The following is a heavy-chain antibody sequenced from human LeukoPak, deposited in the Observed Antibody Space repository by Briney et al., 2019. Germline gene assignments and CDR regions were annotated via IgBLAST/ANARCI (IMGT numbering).Heavy chain of an antibody. CDR3: ARDRIYYDSSGYYLLDY. CDR2: ISSSGSNT. CDR1: GFTFSSYE. D-gene: IGHD3-22*01. J-gene: IGHJ4*02. Sequence: GGSLRLSCAASGFTFSSYEMNWVRQAPGKGLERVSYISSSGSNTYYADSVKGRFTISRDNAKNSLYLQVNSLRAEDTAVYYCARDRIYYDSSGYYLLDYWGQGTLVTVSS. V-gene: IGHV3-48*03.